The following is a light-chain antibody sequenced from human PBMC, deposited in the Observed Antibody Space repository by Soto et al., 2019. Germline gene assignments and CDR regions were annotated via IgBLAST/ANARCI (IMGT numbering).Light chain of an antibody. Sequence: QLVLTQSSSASASLGSSVKLTCTLSGGHSSYIIAWHQQKPGKAPRYLMKLEGSGSYNKGSGVPDRFSGSSSGADRYLTISNLQFEDEADYYCETWDSNTRVFGGGTKLTVL. CDR1: GGHSSYI. CDR3: ETWDSNTRV. V-gene: IGLV4-60*02. J-gene: IGLJ2*01. CDR2: LEGSGSY.